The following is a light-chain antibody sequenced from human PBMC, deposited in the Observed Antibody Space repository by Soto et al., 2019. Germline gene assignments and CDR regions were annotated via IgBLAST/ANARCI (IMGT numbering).Light chain of an antibody. CDR3: QQYDTSPRT. J-gene: IGKJ1*01. Sequence: EVMLTQSPGTLYLSPGERATLSCRASQSVSSNYLAWYQQKSGQAPRLLIYGASNRATGIPDRFSGSGSGTDFTLTSRRLEPEDFAVYYCQQYDTSPRTVGQGTKVEFK. CDR2: GAS. V-gene: IGKV3-20*01. CDR1: QSVSSNY.